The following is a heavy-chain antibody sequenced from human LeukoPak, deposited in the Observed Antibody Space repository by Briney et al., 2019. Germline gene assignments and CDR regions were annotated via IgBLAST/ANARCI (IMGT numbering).Heavy chain of an antibody. CDR2: ISYDGSNK. D-gene: IGHD6-19*01. CDR1: GFTFSSYG. J-gene: IGHJ4*02. Sequence: GGSLRLSCAASGFTFSSYGMHWVRQAPGKGLEWVAVISYDGSNKYYADSVKGRFTISRDNSKNTLYLQMNSLRAEDTAVYYCAKDRAVAGTGFFDYWGQGTLVTVSS. CDR3: AKDRAVAGTGFFDY. V-gene: IGHV3-30*18.